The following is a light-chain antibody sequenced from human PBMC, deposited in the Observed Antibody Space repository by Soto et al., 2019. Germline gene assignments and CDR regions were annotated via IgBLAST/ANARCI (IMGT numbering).Light chain of an antibody. Sequence: DSQRTQSPSTLSASVGDTVTVTCRASQSVSGWLAWYQQKPGEAPKLLIYDASALPRGVPSRFSCSGSGTKFTLTIASLQPDDFATYYCQHYETFSGTFGPGTKVDIK. CDR1: QSVSGW. J-gene: IGKJ1*01. CDR3: QHYETFSGT. CDR2: DAS. V-gene: IGKV1-5*01.